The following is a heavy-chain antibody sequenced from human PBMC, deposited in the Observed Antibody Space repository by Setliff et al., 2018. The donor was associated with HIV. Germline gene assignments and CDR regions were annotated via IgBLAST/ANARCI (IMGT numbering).Heavy chain of an antibody. CDR2: IYNGGNT. J-gene: IGHJ6*03. Sequence: PSETLSLTCSVSGASVNTYYWSWVRQPPGKPLEWIGYIYNGGNTNFNPSLESRVSMSLDTSKNQFSLKVSSVTAADTAVYYCARERSGGSCYSCNYYYMDVWGKGTTVTVSS. V-gene: IGHV4-4*08. D-gene: IGHD2-15*01. CDR1: GASVNTYY. CDR3: ARERSGGSCYSCNYYYMDV.